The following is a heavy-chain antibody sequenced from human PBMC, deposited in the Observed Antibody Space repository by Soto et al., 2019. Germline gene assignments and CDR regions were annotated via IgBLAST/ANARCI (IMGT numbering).Heavy chain of an antibody. CDR2: INPNSGGT. D-gene: IGHD5-18*01. CDR1: GYTFTGYY. Sequence: ASVKVSCKASGYTFTGYYMHWVRQAPGQGLEWMGWINPNSGGTNYAQKFQGWVTMTRDTSISTAYMELSRLRSDDTAVYYCARSQIRGSSYVHFDYWGQGTLVTVSS. V-gene: IGHV1-2*04. CDR3: ARSQIRGSSYVHFDY. J-gene: IGHJ4*02.